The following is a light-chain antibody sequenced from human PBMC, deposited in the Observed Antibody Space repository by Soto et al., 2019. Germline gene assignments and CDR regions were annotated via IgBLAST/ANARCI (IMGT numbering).Light chain of an antibody. Sequence: EIVLTQSPGTLSLSPGERATLSCRASQSVISSSLAWYQQKPGQAPRLLIYGASSRATGIPDRFSGSGSGTDFTLTISRLEPEDFAVYYCQQYGSSPLTFGGGTKVEIK. J-gene: IGKJ4*01. CDR2: GAS. CDR1: QSVISSS. CDR3: QQYGSSPLT. V-gene: IGKV3-20*01.